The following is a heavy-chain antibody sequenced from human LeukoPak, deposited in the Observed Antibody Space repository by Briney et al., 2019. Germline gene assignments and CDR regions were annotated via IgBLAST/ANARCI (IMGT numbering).Heavy chain of an antibody. V-gene: IGHV4-39*01. CDR3: ASTWIQLWFFDY. CDR1: GGSISSSSYY. Sequence: PSETLSLTCTVSGGSISSSSYYWGWIRQPPGKGLEWLGSIYYSGSTYYNPSLKSRVTISVDTSKNQFSLKLSSVTAADTAVYYCASTWIQLWFFDYWGQGTLVTVSS. CDR2: IYYSGST. D-gene: IGHD5-18*01. J-gene: IGHJ4*02.